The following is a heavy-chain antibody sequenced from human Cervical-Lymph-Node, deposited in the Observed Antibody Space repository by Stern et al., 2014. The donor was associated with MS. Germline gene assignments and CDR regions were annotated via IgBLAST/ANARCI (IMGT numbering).Heavy chain of an antibody. CDR3: ARRAGYCTRTKSYAYWYFDL. D-gene: IGHD2-2*01. J-gene: IGHJ2*01. CDR1: GYSFTNYW. CDR2: IYPDDSDA. Sequence: VQLVQSGAVVKEPGEFLKISCQTSGYSFTNYWVGWVRQMPGQGLEWMGIIYPDDSDAQYSPSFLGQVTISADKSTNTAYVQWSSLKASDTATYYCARRAGYCTRTKSYAYWYFDLWGRGTLVTVSS. V-gene: IGHV5-51*01.